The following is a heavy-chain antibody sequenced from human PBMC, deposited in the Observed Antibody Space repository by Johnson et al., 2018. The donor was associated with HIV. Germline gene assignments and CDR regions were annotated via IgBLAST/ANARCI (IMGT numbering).Heavy chain of an antibody. D-gene: IGHD2/OR15-2a*01. CDR1: GFTFRTSG. V-gene: IGHV3-NL1*01. Sequence: QVQLVESGGGVVQPGRSLRLSCVASGFTFRTSGMHWVRQAPGQGLEWVAVIYSGGSTYYADSVKGRFTISRDNSKNTLYLQMNSLRAEDTAVYYCAKAQAFRGAFDIWGQGTMVIVSS. J-gene: IGHJ3*02. CDR3: AKAQAFRGAFDI. CDR2: IYSGGST.